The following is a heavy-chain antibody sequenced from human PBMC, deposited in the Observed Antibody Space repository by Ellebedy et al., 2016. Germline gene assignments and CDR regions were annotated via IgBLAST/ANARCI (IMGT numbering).Heavy chain of an antibody. Sequence: GESLKISXAASGFTFSSYAMSWVRQAPGKGLEWVSLTSNDDNTYYADSVKGRFTISRGSSRNTLFLQMNSLRAEDTAVYYCVSRRSNSFDLWGQGTTVTVSS. D-gene: IGHD6-13*01. CDR3: VSRRSNSFDL. CDR2: TSNDDNT. V-gene: IGHV3-23*01. CDR1: GFTFSSYA. J-gene: IGHJ3*01.